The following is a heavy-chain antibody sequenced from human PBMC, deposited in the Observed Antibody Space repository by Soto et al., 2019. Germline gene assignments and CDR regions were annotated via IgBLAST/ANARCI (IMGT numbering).Heavy chain of an antibody. CDR2: ISGSDDST. D-gene: IGHD6-6*01. J-gene: IGHJ4*02. CDR3: GKRGRSSTFDY. CDR1: GFTFSSYA. V-gene: IGHV3-23*01. Sequence: EVQLLESGGGLVQPGESLRLSCAASGFTFSSYAMSWVRQAPGKGLEWVSVISGSDDSTYYADSVKGRFTISRDNSKNPLLLEKNHLRAEETALYYRGKRGRSSTFDYWGQGTLVTVPS.